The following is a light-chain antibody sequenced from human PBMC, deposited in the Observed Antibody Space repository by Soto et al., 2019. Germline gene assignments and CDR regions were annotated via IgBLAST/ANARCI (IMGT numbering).Light chain of an antibody. CDR3: AAWDAGVSGPA. J-gene: IGLJ2*01. Sequence: QSVLTQPPSASETPGQRVNISCSGSSSNIGSKYVYWYQQLPGTAPKLLMYRNNQRPSGVPDRFSGSKSGTSASLAISGLRSEDEADYYCAAWDAGVSGPAFGGGTKVTVL. CDR1: SSNIGSKY. V-gene: IGLV1-47*01. CDR2: RNN.